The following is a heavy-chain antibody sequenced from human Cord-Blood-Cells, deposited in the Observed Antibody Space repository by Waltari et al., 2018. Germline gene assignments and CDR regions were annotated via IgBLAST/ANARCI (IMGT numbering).Heavy chain of an antibody. D-gene: IGHD1-26*01. J-gene: IGHJ4*02. CDR1: GFTFSSYA. CDR3: AKVRCELLREDY. CDR2: ISGSGGST. Sequence: EVQLLESGGGLVQPGGSLRLSCAASGFTFSSYAMSWVRQAPGKGLEWVSAISGSGGSTYYADSVKGRFTSSRDNSKNTLYLQMNSLRAEDTAVYYCAKVRCELLREDYWGQGTLVTVSS. V-gene: IGHV3-23*01.